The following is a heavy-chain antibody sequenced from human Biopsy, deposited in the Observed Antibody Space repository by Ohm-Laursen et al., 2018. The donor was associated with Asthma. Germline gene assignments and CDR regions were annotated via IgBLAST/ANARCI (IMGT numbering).Heavy chain of an antibody. Sequence: SLRLSCSASGFSFSSYGMHWVRQAPGKGLEWVGVISKDASTQDYADSVKGRFTMARDNSKNTLDLQMNSLREEDTAVYYCVRDGTDDAFDIWGQGTVVSVSS. CDR3: VRDGTDDAFDI. J-gene: IGHJ3*02. D-gene: IGHD1-1*01. V-gene: IGHV3-30*03. CDR2: ISKDASTQ. CDR1: GFSFSSYG.